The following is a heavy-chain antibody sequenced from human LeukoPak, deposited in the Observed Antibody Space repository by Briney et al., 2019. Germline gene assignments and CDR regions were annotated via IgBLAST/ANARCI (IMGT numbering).Heavy chain of an antibody. CDR1: GFTFSSYG. D-gene: IGHD3-22*01. Sequence: GGTLRLSCAASGFTFSSYGMHWVRQAPGKGLEWVSSISSSSSYIYYADSVKGRFTISRDNAKNSLYLQMNSLRAEDTAVYYCARDINYYDSSGPTTWGQGTLVTVSS. J-gene: IGHJ5*02. CDR3: ARDINYYDSSGPTT. V-gene: IGHV3-21*01. CDR2: ISSSSSYI.